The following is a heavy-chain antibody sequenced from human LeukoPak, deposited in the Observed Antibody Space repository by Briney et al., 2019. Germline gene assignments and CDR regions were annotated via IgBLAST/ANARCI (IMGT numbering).Heavy chain of an antibody. V-gene: IGHV4-34*01. CDR3: ARRVSVAGSFDP. D-gene: IGHD6-19*01. CDR2: INHSGST. CDR1: GGSFSGYY. J-gene: IGHJ5*02. Sequence: SETLSLTCAVYGGSFSGYYWSWIRQPPGKGLEWIGEINHSGSTNYNPFLKSRVTISVDTSKNQFSLKLSSVTAADTAVYYCARRVSVAGSFDPWGQGTLVTVSS.